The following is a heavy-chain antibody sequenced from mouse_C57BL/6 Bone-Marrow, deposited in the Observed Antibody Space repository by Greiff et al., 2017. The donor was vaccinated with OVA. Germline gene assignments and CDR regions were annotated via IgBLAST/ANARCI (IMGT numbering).Heavy chain of an antibody. CDR3: ARQSYGNDEN. J-gene: IGHJ2*01. V-gene: IGHV5-6*01. D-gene: IGHD2-2*01. CDR2: ISSGGSYT. Sequence: EVHLVESGGDLVKPGGSLKLSCAASGFTFSSYGMSWVRQTPDKRLEWVATISSGGSYTYYPDSVKGQFTISRDNAKNTLYLQMSSLKSEDTAMYYCARQSYGNDENWGQGTTLTVSS. CDR1: GFTFSSYG.